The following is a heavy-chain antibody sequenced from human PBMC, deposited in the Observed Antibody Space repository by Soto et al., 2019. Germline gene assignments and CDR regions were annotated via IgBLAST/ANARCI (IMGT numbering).Heavy chain of an antibody. V-gene: IGHV1-18*01. CDR1: GYTFTSYG. CDR2: ISAYNGNT. CDR3: ARATEYSSSSPYYYYIDV. Sequence: ASVKVSCKASGYTFTSYGISWVRQAPGQGLEWMGWISAYNGNTNYAQKLQGRVTMTTDTSTSTAYMELRSLRSDDTAVYYCARATEYSSSSPYYYYIDVWGKGTTVTVSS. J-gene: IGHJ6*03. D-gene: IGHD6-6*01.